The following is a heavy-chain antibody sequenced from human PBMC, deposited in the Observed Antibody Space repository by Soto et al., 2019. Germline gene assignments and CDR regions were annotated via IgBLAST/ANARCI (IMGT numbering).Heavy chain of an antibody. CDR2: INHSGGT. D-gene: IGHD3-3*01. V-gene: IGHV4-34*01. J-gene: IGHJ4*02. CDR3: ARYDFWSGYPFDY. Sequence: ETLSLTCAVYGGSFSGYYWSWIRQPPGKGLEGIGEINHSGGTNYNPSLKSRVTISVDTSKNQLSLKLSSVPAADTAVYYCARYDFWSGYPFDYWGQGTLVTVSS. CDR1: GGSFSGYY.